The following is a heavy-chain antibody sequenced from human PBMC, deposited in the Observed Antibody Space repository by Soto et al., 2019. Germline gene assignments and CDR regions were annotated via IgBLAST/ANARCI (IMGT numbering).Heavy chain of an antibody. Sequence: QVQLVQSGAEVKKPGASVKVSCKASGYTFTNYGISWVRQAPGQGLEWMGWIVTYNGNTQSAQRLQGRLTMTADTSTTTADMELTSLRADDTAVYYCARGPQSSGWRGKWFDPWGQGTLVTVSS. D-gene: IGHD6-25*01. CDR1: GYTFTNYG. CDR3: ARGPQSSGWRGKWFDP. V-gene: IGHV1-18*01. CDR2: IVTYNGNT. J-gene: IGHJ5*02.